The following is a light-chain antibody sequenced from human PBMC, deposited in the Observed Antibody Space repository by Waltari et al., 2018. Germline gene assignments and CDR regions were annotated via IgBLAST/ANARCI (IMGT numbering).Light chain of an antibody. CDR3: QHYNTYSRSIT. J-gene: IGKJ5*01. Sequence: DIQMTQSPSTLSASVGDRVTIACRASQSISSWLAWYQQKPGKAPKLLIYKASTLESVVPSRFSGSGSGTEFTLTISSLQPDDFATYYCQHYNTYSRSITFGQGTRLEIQ. CDR1: QSISSW. CDR2: KAS. V-gene: IGKV1-5*03.